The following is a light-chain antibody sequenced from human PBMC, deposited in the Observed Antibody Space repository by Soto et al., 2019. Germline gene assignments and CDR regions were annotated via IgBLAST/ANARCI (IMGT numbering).Light chain of an antibody. J-gene: IGKJ1*01. CDR3: QQRSNWPRT. Sequence: EIVMTQSPASLSVSPGERATLSCRASQSINRNLAWYQQKPGQAPRVVIYDVSHRATGIPARFSGSGAGTDFILTISSLQPEDFAVYYCQQRSNWPRTFGQGTKVDIK. CDR1: QSINRN. CDR2: DVS. V-gene: IGKV3-11*01.